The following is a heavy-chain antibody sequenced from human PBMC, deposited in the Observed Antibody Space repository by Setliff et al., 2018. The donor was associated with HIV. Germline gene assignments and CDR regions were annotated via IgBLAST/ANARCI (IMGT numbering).Heavy chain of an antibody. J-gene: IGHJ3*02. CDR3: ARYALAVPGYHNAFDI. V-gene: IGHV3-33*01. CDR2: IWYDGSNK. D-gene: IGHD6-19*01. CDR1: GFTFSSYG. Sequence: GGSLRLSCAASGFTFSSYGMHWVRQAPGKGLEWVALIWYDGSNKDYADSVKGRFTISRDNSKNTLYLQMNSLRGEDTAVYYCARYALAVPGYHNAFDIWGQGTMVTVSS.